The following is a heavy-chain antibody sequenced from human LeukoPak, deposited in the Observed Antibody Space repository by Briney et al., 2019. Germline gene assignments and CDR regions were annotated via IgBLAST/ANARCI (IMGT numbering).Heavy chain of an antibody. D-gene: IGHD3-22*01. CDR3: AKFGESSSYYYYYYYMDV. Sequence: GSLRLSRAACRFTLNNYAISWVHQAPRKGLKWVSGISGSGGSTYYANSVKGRFANSRYNSKTTLSLQMNSLRAEDTAVYYCAKFGESSSYYYYYYYMDVWGKGTTVTVSS. V-gene: IGHV3-23*01. CDR2: ISGSGGST. CDR1: RFTLNNYA. J-gene: IGHJ6*03.